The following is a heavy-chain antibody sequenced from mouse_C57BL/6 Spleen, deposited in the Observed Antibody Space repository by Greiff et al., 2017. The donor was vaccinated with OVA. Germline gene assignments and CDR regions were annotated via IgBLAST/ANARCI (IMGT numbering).Heavy chain of an antibody. CDR2: IHPNSGST. CDR3: AREAVGLDY. D-gene: IGHD1-1*01. CDR1: GYTFTSYW. V-gene: IGHV1-64*01. Sequence: QVSLRQRGVELVKPGASVKLSCKASGYTFTSYWITCSNQMPGQGLSSIGMIHPNSGSTNYNEKFKSKATLTVDKSSSTAYMQLSSLTSEDSAVYYCAREAVGLDYWGQGTTLTVSS. J-gene: IGHJ2*01.